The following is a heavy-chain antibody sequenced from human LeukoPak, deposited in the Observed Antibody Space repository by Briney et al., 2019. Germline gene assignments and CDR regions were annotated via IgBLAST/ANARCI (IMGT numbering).Heavy chain of an antibody. Sequence: GASVKVSCKASGYTFTSYYMHWVRQAPGQGLEWMGIINPSGGSTSYAQKFQGRVTMTRDTSTSTVYMELSSLRSEDTAVYYCAREEVGATFREPFDYWGQGTLVTVSS. CDR3: AREEVGATFREPFDY. J-gene: IGHJ4*02. CDR2: INPSGGST. V-gene: IGHV1-46*01. D-gene: IGHD1-26*01. CDR1: GYTFTSYY.